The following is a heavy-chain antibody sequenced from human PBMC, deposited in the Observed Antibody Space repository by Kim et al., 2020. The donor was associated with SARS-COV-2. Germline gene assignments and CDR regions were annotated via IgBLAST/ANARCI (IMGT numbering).Heavy chain of an antibody. CDR2: INTNTGNP. CDR3: ASGLGAVTTLYYYYGMDV. V-gene: IGHV7-4-1*02. CDR1: GYTFTSYA. D-gene: IGHD4-17*01. J-gene: IGHJ6*02. Sequence: ASVKVSCKASGYTFTSYAMNWVRQAPGQGLEWMGWINTNTGNPTYAQGFTGRFVFSLDTSVSTAYLQISSLKAEDTAVYYCASGLGAVTTLYYYYGMDVWGQGTTVTVSS.